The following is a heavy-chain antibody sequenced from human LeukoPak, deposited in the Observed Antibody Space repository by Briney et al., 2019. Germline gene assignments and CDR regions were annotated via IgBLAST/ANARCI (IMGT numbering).Heavy chain of an antibody. Sequence: PGGSLRLSCAASGFTFSSYDMSWVRQAPGKGLEWVSAISGSGGSTYYADSVKGRFTISRDNSKNTLYLQMNSLRAEDTAVYYCAPYGGNRDAFDIWGQGTMVTVSS. J-gene: IGHJ3*02. D-gene: IGHD4-23*01. CDR3: APYGGNRDAFDI. V-gene: IGHV3-23*01. CDR2: ISGSGGST. CDR1: GFTFSSYD.